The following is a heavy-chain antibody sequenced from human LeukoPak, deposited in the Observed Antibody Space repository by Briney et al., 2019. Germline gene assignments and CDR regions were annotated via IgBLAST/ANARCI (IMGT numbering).Heavy chain of an antibody. CDR3: ARGTWSTFNWFDP. CDR1: GGSFSGYY. Sequence: KSSETLSLTCAVYGGSFSGYYWSWIRQPPGKGLEWIGEINHSGSTNYNPSLKSRVTISVDTSKNQFSLKLSSVTAADTAVYYCARGTWSTFNWFDPWGQGTLVTVSS. V-gene: IGHV4-34*01. J-gene: IGHJ5*02. CDR2: INHSGST. D-gene: IGHD5/OR15-5a*01.